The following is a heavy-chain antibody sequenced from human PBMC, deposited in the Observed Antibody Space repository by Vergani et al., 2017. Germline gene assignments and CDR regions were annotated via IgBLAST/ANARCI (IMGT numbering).Heavy chain of an antibody. V-gene: IGHV3-23*01. D-gene: IGHD3-3*01. CDR2: ISGSGGST. CDR3: ANSEGAGVTIVGVVIPEFDY. Sequence: EVQLLESGGGLVQPGGSLRLSCAASGFTFSSYAMSWVRQAPGKGLEWVSAISGSGGSTYYADSVKGRFTISRDNSKNTLYLQMNSLRAEDTAVYYCANSEGAGVTIVGVVIPEFDYWGQGTLVTVYS. J-gene: IGHJ4*02. CDR1: GFTFSSYA.